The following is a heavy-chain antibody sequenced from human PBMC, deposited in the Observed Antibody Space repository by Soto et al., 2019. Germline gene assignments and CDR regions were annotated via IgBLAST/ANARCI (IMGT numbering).Heavy chain of an antibody. Sequence: QLQLQESGPGLVKPSETLSLTCTVSGGSISTSSYHWGWIRQPAGKGLQWIGSSHYIGSTYYNPSLKSRVTISVDTAKNQFALKLISVTAGDTAVYYCARLAMGSGSHRPNWVDPWGQGSLVPVSS. J-gene: IGHJ5*02. V-gene: IGHV4-39*01. CDR1: GGSISTSSYH. D-gene: IGHD3-10*01. CDR2: SHYIGST. CDR3: ARLAMGSGSHRPNWVDP.